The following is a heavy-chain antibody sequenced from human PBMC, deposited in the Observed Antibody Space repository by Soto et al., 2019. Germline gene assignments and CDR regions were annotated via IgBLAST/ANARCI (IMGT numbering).Heavy chain of an antibody. Sequence: SETLSLTCSVSGGSVSTVGHYWTWIRQPPGKGLEWIGSIYHTGSTYYSKSLRSRLTMSVDTSKSQFSLRLSSVTAADTAVYYCARATGTLRSRNCDYWGQGSLVTVSS. CDR1: GGSVSTVGHY. J-gene: IGHJ4*02. V-gene: IGHV4-31*03. D-gene: IGHD1-1*01. CDR2: IYHTGST. CDR3: ARATGTLRSRNCDY.